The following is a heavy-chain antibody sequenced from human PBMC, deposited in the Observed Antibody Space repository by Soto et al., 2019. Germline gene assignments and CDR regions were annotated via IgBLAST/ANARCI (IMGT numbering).Heavy chain of an antibody. CDR3: ARVVRTFGVVISE. D-gene: IGHD3-3*01. J-gene: IGHJ4*02. Sequence: SETLSLTCTVSGGSISSGDYYWSWIRQPPGKGLEWIGYIYYSGSTYYNPSLKSRVTISVDTSKNQFSLKLSSVTAADTAVYYCARVVRTFGVVISEWGQGTLVTVSS. V-gene: IGHV4-30-4*01. CDR2: IYYSGST. CDR1: GGSISSGDYY.